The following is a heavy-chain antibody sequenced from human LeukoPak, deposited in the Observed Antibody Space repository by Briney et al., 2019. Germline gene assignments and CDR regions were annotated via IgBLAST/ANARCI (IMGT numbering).Heavy chain of an antibody. J-gene: IGHJ4*02. CDR2: ISYDGSNK. CDR3: ARARELRFLEWFEGTGFDY. CDR1: GFTFSSYA. Sequence: PGGSLRLSCAASGFTFSSYAMHWVRQAPGKGLEWVAVISYDGSNKYYADSVKGRFTISRDNSKNTLYLQMNSLRAEDTAVYYCARARELRFLEWFEGTGFDYWGQGTLVTVSS. D-gene: IGHD3-3*01. V-gene: IGHV3-30-3*01.